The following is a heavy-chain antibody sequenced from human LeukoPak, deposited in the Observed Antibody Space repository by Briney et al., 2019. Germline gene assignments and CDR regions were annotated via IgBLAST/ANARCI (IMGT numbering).Heavy chain of an antibody. CDR2: IIPIFGTA. Sequence: ASVKVPCKASGGTFSSYAISWVRQAPGQGLEWMGGIIPIFGTANYVQKFQGRVTITADESTSTAYMELSSLRSEDTAVYYCARDTAAAGLRIFDYWGQGTLVTVSS. V-gene: IGHV1-69*13. CDR1: GGTFSSYA. J-gene: IGHJ4*02. CDR3: ARDTAAAGLRIFDY. D-gene: IGHD6-13*01.